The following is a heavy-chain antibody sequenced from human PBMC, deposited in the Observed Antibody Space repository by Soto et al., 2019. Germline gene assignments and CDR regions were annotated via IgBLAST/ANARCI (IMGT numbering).Heavy chain of an antibody. V-gene: IGHV4-34*01. CDR1: VGSFSGYY. CDR3: ARGITGTPIYYYYYYMDV. CDR2: INHSGST. D-gene: IGHD1-7*01. J-gene: IGHJ6*03. Sequence: PSETLSLTCAVYVGSFSGYYWSWIRQPPGKGLEWIGEINHSGSTNYNPSLKSRVTISVDTSKNQFSLKLSSVTAADTAVYYCARGITGTPIYYYYYYMDVWGKGTTVTVSS.